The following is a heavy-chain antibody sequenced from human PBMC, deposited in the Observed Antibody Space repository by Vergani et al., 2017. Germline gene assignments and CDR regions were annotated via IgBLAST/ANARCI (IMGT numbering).Heavy chain of an antibody. D-gene: IGHD3-16*01. CDR3: VRDLGARGSLSYFDY. Sequence: QVQLVQSGAGVKKPGASVKVSCKASGYTFTTYGISWVRQAPGQGLEWMGWSSAYNGNTNYAQKLQGRVTMTTDISTSTAYMELRSLRSDDTAVYYCVRDLGARGSLSYFDYWGQGTLVTVSS. J-gene: IGHJ4*02. CDR2: SSAYNGNT. V-gene: IGHV1-18*01. CDR1: GYTFTTYG.